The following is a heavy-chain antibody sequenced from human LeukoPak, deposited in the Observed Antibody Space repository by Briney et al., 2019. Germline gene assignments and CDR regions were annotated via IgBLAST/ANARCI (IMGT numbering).Heavy chain of an antibody. D-gene: IGHD2-2*01. J-gene: IGHJ4*02. CDR2: ISAYNGNT. CDR1: GYTFTSYG. Sequence: ASVKVSCKASGYTFTSYGISWVRQAPGQGLEWMGWISAYNGNTNYAQKLQGRVTMTTDTSTSTAYMELRSLRSDDTAVYYCARAVTPDVVTAPNDYWGQGTLVTVSS. V-gene: IGHV1-18*01. CDR3: ARAVTPDVVTAPNDY.